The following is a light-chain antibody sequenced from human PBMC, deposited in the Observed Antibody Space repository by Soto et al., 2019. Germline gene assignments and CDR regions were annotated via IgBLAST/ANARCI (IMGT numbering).Light chain of an antibody. CDR2: GAS. CDR1: QSVFNNH. V-gene: IGKV3-20*01. Sequence: EIVLTQSPGTLSLSPGERATLSCRASQSVFNNHIGWYQQKPGQAPRRLIFGASFRATGIPDRFSGSGSGTDFTLTISRLEPEDFAVYYCQQYGSSPTTFGQGTNVEIK. CDR3: QQYGSSPTT. J-gene: IGKJ1*01.